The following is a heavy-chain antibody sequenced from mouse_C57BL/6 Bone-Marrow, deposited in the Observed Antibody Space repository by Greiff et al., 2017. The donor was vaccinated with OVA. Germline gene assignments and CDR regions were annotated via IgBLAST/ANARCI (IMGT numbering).Heavy chain of an antibody. CDR1: GFTFSSYA. V-gene: IGHV5-4*01. CDR3: ARAIYYDYPYWYFDV. D-gene: IGHD2-4*01. CDR2: ISDGGSYT. J-gene: IGHJ1*03. Sequence: EVQRVESGGGLVKPGGSLKLSCAASGFTFSSYAMSWVRQTPEKRLEWVATISDGGSYTYYPDNVKGRFTISRDNAKNNLYLQMSHLKSEDTAMYHCARAIYYDYPYWYFDVWGTGTTVTVSS.